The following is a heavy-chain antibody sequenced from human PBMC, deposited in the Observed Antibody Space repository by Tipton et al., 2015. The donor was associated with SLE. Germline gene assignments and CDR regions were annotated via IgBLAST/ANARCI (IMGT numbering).Heavy chain of an antibody. J-gene: IGHJ3*02. V-gene: IGHV4-34*01. CDR1: GESLSGHY. Sequence: TLSLTCTVYGESLSGHYWVWIRQPPGKGLEWIGDINHSGRIDYNPSLMSRVTISVDTSENQFSLRLTSVTAADTAVYYCARPVGRWLQYDAFDIWGQGTMVTVSS. CDR2: INHSGRI. CDR3: ARPVGRWLQYDAFDI. D-gene: IGHD5-24*01.